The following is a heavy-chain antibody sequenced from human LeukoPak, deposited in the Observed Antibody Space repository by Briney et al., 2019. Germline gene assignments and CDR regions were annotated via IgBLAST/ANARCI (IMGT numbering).Heavy chain of an antibody. CDR2: ISSSSSYI. CDR1: GFTFSSYS. J-gene: IGHJ4*02. D-gene: IGHD4-23*01. Sequence: AGGSLRLSCAASGFTFSSYSMNWVRQAPGKGLEWVSYISSSSSYIYYADSVKGRFTISRDNAKNSLYLQMNSLRAEDTAVYYCARVSYGGALFDYWGQGTLVTVSS. V-gene: IGHV3-21*05. CDR3: ARVSYGGALFDY.